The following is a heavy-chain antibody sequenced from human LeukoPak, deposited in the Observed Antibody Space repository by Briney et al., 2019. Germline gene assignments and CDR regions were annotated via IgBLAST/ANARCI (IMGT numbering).Heavy chain of an antibody. D-gene: IGHD5/OR15-5a*01. J-gene: IGHJ6*03. Sequence: SSETLSLTCTVSGGSISSYYWSWIRQPPGKGLEWIGYIYYSGSTNYNPSLKSRVTISVDTSKNQFSLKLSSVTAADTAVYYYARRHVSDYYYYMDVWGKGTTVTISS. V-gene: IGHV4-59*01. CDR1: GGSISSYY. CDR3: ARRHVSDYYYYMDV. CDR2: IYYSGST.